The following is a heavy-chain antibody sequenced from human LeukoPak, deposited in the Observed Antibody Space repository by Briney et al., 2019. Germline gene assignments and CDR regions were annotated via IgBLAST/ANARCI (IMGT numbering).Heavy chain of an antibody. Sequence: GGSLRLSCAASGFIFRNAWMSWVRQAPGQGLEWVATIKQDGSEKYYVDSLKGRFTISRDNAKNSLYLQMNNLRAEDTAVYYCATSRTLDHWGQGTLVIVSS. J-gene: IGHJ1*01. V-gene: IGHV3-7*05. CDR1: GFIFRNAW. CDR2: IKQDGSEK. D-gene: IGHD3-9*01. CDR3: ATSRTLDH.